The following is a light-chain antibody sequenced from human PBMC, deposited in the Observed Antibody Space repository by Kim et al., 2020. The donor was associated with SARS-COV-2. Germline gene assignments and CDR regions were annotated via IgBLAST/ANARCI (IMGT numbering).Light chain of an antibody. CDR3: AAWDDSLNGRYV. Sequence: ELTQPPSASGTPGQRVTISCSGSSSNIGSNTVNWYQQLPGTAPKLLIYSNNQRPSGVPDRFSGSKSGTSASLAISGLQSEDEADYYCAAWDDSLNGRYVFGTGTKVTVL. CDR2: SNN. V-gene: IGLV1-44*01. J-gene: IGLJ1*01. CDR1: SSNIGSNT.